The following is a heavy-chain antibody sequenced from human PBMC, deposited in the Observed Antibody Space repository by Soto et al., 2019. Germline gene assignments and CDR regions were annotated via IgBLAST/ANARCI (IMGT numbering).Heavy chain of an antibody. CDR3: ARLYCDFWSSYYINYYYMDV. CDR2: ISRGENTI. D-gene: IGHD3-3*01. J-gene: IGHJ6*03. CDR1: GFSFSDYY. V-gene: IGHV3-11*01. Sequence: GGSLRLSCAASGFSFSDYYMGWIRQAPGKGLEWVSYISRGENTIYYADSVKGRVTISRDNAKNSLWLQMNSLRAEDTAVYYCARLYCDFWSSYYINYYYMDVWGKGTTVTVSS.